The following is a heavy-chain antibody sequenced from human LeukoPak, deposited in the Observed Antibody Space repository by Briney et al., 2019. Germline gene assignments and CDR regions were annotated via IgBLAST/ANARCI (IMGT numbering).Heavy chain of an antibody. V-gene: IGHV4-39*01. D-gene: IGHD5-18*01. Sequence: PSETLSLTCTVSGGSISSSSYYWGWIRQPPGKGLEWIGSIYYSGSTYYNPSLKSRVTISVDTSKNQFSLKLSPVTAADTAVYYCARGGGGYSYGYEELDAFDIWGQGTMVTVSS. CDR2: IYYSGST. J-gene: IGHJ3*02. CDR3: ARGGGGYSYGYEELDAFDI. CDR1: GGSISSSSYY.